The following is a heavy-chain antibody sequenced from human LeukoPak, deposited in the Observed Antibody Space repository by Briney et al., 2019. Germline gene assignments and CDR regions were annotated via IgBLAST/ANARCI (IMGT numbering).Heavy chain of an antibody. D-gene: IGHD6-19*01. CDR3: ARDFPGIAVAGTSWLPYYFDY. CDR2: MNPNSGNT. V-gene: IGHV1-8*03. Sequence: GASVKVSCKASGYTFTSYDINWVRQATGQGLEWMGWMNPNSGNTGYAQKFQGRVTITRNTSISTAYMELSSLRSEDTAVYYCARDFPGIAVAGTSWLPYYFDYWGQGTLVTVSS. J-gene: IGHJ4*02. CDR1: GYTFTSYD.